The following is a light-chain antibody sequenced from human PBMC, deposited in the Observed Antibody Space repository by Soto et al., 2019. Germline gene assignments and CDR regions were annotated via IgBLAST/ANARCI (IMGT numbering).Light chain of an antibody. CDR1: QSISSN. CDR3: QQYGSSPPIT. J-gene: IGKJ3*01. Sequence: EIVMTQSPVTLSLSPGERSTLSFMSSQSISSNLAWHQQKPGQAPRLLIYGASSRATGIPDRFSGSGSGTDFTLTISRLEPEDFAVYYCQQYGSSPPITFGPGTKVDI. V-gene: IGKV3-20*01. CDR2: GAS.